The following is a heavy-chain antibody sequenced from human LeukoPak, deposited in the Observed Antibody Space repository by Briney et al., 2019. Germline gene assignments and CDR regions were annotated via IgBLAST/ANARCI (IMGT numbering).Heavy chain of an antibody. CDR1: GGSFSGYY. Sequence: SETLSLTCAVYGGSFSGYYWSWIRQPPGKGLEWIGEINHSGSTNYNPSLKSRVTISVDTSKNQFSLKLSSVTAADTAVYYCARRGGYYDSSGSEVYYYYMDVWGKGTTVTISS. V-gene: IGHV4-34*01. CDR3: ARRGGYYDSSGSEVYYYYMDV. CDR2: INHSGST. D-gene: IGHD3-22*01. J-gene: IGHJ6*03.